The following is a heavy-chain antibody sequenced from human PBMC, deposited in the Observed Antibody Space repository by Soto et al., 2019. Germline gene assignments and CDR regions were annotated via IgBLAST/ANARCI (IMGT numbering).Heavy chain of an antibody. Sequence: PGGSLRLSCAASGFTFNTYAMSWVRQAPGKGLEWVSDISGSGGSTYYADSVKGRFTISRDNSKNTLYLQMNSLRAEDTAVYYCARDGELAAAGDYYYYGMDVWGQGTTVTVSS. D-gene: IGHD6-13*01. CDR3: ARDGELAAAGDYYYYGMDV. J-gene: IGHJ6*02. CDR1: GFTFNTYA. V-gene: IGHV3-23*01. CDR2: ISGSGGST.